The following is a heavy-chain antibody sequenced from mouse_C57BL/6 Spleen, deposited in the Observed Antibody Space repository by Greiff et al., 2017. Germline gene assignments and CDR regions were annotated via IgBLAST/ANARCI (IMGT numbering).Heavy chain of an antibody. CDR1: GYAFSSSW. D-gene: IGHD3-1*01. CDR3: ARSGPYAMDY. V-gene: IGHV1-82*01. CDR2: IYPGDGDT. Sequence: QVQLKQSGPELVKPGASVKISCKASGYAFSSSWMNWVKQRPGKGLEWIGRIYPGDGDTNYNGKFKGKATLTADKSSSPAYVQLSSLTSEDSAVYFCARSGPYAMDYWGQGTSVTVSS. J-gene: IGHJ4*01.